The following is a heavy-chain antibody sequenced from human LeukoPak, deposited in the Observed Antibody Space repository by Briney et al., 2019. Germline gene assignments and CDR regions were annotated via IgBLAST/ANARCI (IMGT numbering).Heavy chain of an antibody. J-gene: IGHJ4*02. D-gene: IGHD6-19*01. CDR3: ASISSGCHPDS. CDR2: IYYSGST. Sequence: SETLSLTCTVSGGSISSSSYYWGWIRQPPGKGLEWIGSIYYSGSTYYNPALKRRVTISVDTSKNQFTLKLSPVTAADTAVYYCASISSGCHPDSWGQGTLVTVSS. CDR1: GGSISSSSYY. V-gene: IGHV4-39*01.